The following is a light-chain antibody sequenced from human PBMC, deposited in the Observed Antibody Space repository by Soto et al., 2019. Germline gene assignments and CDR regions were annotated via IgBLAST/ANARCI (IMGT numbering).Light chain of an antibody. J-gene: IGKJ2*01. V-gene: IGKV3-20*01. CDR1: QSVSSSY. CDR2: GAS. CDR3: LQYGCSTVYT. Sequence: EIVLTQSPGTLSLSPGERATLSCRASQSVSSSYLAWYQQKPGQAPRLLIYGASSRATGIPDRFSGSGSGTDFTLTISRLEPEDFAVYYYLQYGCSTVYTFGQGTKLEIK.